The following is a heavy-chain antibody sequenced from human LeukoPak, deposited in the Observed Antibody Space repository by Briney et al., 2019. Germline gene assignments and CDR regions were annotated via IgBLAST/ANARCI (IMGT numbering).Heavy chain of an antibody. CDR2: IYTSGGT. CDR1: GGSISSYY. Sequence: SETLSLTCTVSGGSISSYYWSWIRQPAGKGLEWIGRIYTSGGTNYNPSLKSRVTMSIDTSKNQFSLKLSSVTAADTAVYYCARDIRTVAGTGFDYWGQGTLVTVSS. CDR3: ARDIRTVAGTGFDY. J-gene: IGHJ4*02. D-gene: IGHD6-19*01. V-gene: IGHV4-4*07.